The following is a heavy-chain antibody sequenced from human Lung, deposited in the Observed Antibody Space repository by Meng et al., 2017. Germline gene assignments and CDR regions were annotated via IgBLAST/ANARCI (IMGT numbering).Heavy chain of an antibody. CDR1: GYTFPDYW. Sequence: VQVGLGRTNPEAYGKVSCKPSGYTFPDYWLHWVRRAPGQGLECMGRINPKSGDTHYEQRFQGRVTMTGDTSISTAYMELSGLRSDDTAMYYCARDEDISAAGKLFGDYWGQGTLVTVSS. CDR2: INPKSGDT. J-gene: IGHJ4*02. D-gene: IGHD6-13*01. V-gene: IGHV1-2*06. CDR3: ARDEDISAAGKLFGDY.